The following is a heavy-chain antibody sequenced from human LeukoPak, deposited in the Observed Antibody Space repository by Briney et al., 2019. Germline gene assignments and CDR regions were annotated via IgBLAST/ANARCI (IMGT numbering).Heavy chain of an antibody. D-gene: IGHD3-10*01. CDR3: ARNRYYYGSGNYGVPNWFDP. V-gene: IGHV4-39*01. CDR2: IYYSGST. Sequence: TSETLSLTCTVSGGSISSNSFYWGWIRQPPGKGLEWIGSIYYSGSTYYNPSLKSRVTISVDTSKNQFSLKLSSVTVADTAVYYCARNRYYYGSGNYGVPNWFDPWGQGTLVTVSS. J-gene: IGHJ5*02. CDR1: GGSISSNSFY.